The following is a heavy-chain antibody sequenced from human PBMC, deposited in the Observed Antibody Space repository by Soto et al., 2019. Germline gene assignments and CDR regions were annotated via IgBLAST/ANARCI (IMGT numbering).Heavy chain of an antibody. CDR2: MSPESGNT. CDR3: EVTTGY. J-gene: IGHJ4*02. D-gene: IGHD2-21*02. CDR1: GYTFTDYD. V-gene: IGHV1-8*01. Sequence: QVQVVQSRAEVKKPGASVKVSCKASGYTFTDYDINWVRQASGQGLEYMGWMSPESGNTGYAPQFQGRVTMTRNTSISTAYMELSSLRSEDTAVYYCEVTTGYWGQGTQVTVSS.